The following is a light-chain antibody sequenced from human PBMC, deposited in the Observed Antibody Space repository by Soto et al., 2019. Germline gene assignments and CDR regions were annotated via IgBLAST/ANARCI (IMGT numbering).Light chain of an antibody. CDR2: KVS. CDR1: HSLVYSDGIAY. Sequence: DVGMTQSPLSLPVTLGQPASISCRSSHSLVYSDGIAYLNWFQQRPGQSPRRLIYKVSYRDSGVPDRFSGSGSGTDFTLRISRVEAEDVGVYYCMQGTHWPPYTFGQGTKLEIK. J-gene: IGKJ2*01. V-gene: IGKV2-30*01. CDR3: MQGTHWPPYT.